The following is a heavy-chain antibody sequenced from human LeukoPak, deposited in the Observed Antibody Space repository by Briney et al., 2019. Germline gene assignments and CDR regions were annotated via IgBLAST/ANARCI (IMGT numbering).Heavy chain of an antibody. CDR3: AKESYYDSSAFFDY. D-gene: IGHD3-22*01. CDR1: GFSFSSSG. V-gene: IGHV3-30*18. Sequence: PGGSLRLSCAASGFSFSSSGIHWVRQAPGKGLEWVAVIGYDGSNKYYADSVKGRFTISRDNSKNTLYLQMNSLRAEDTAVYFCAKESYYDSSAFFDYWGQGTLVTVSA. J-gene: IGHJ4*02. CDR2: IGYDGSNK.